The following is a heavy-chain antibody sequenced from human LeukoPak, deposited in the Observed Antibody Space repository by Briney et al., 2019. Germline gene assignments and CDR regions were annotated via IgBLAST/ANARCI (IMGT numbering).Heavy chain of an antibody. V-gene: IGHV4-59*01. CDR3: ARDARYFDWLLPPPDAFDI. D-gene: IGHD3-9*01. Sequence: PSETLSLTCTVSGGSISSYYWSWIRQPPGKGLEWIGYIYYSGSTNYNPSLKSRVTISVDTSKNQFPLKLSSVTAADTAVYYCARDARYFDWLLPPPDAFDIWGQGTMVTVSS. CDR2: IYYSGST. CDR1: GGSISSYY. J-gene: IGHJ3*02.